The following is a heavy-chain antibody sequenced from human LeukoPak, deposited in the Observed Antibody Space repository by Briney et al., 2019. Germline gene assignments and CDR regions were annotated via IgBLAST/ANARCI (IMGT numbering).Heavy chain of an antibody. J-gene: IGHJ5*02. Sequence: PGGSLRLSCAASGFTFSSYAMSWVRQAPGKGLEWVSAISGSGGSTYYADSVKGRFTISRDNSKNTLYLQMNSLRAEDTAVYYCARATYHHSGSQRILQEGFDPWGQGTLVTVSS. CDR1: GFTFSSYA. D-gene: IGHD1-26*01. CDR3: ARATYHHSGSQRILQEGFDP. V-gene: IGHV3-23*01. CDR2: ISGSGGST.